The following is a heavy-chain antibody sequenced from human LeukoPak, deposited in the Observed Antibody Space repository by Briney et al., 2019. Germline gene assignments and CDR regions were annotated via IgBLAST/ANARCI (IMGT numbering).Heavy chain of an antibody. Sequence: GGSLRLSCVASGFTFSRSAMHWVRQAPGKGLEWVAVISHDGSSKHCADSVKGRFTISRDNPKNTLYLQMNSLRTEDTAVYYCAKDRSSTWSIDYWGQGTLVTVSS. D-gene: IGHD6-13*01. V-gene: IGHV3-30*18. CDR2: ISHDGSSK. J-gene: IGHJ4*02. CDR1: GFTFSRSA. CDR3: AKDRSSTWSIDY.